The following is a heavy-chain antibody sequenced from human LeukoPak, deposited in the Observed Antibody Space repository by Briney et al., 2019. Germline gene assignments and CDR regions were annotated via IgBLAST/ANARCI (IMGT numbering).Heavy chain of an antibody. D-gene: IGHD3-22*01. CDR1: GGSISSYY. J-gene: IGHJ4*02. Sequence: SETLSLTCTVSGGSISSYYWSWIRQPAGKGLEWIGRIYTSGSTNYNPSLKSRVTMSVDTSKNQVSLKLSSVTAADTAVYYCARDGDSSGHFYFDYWGQGTLVTVSS. CDR2: IYTSGST. CDR3: ARDGDSSGHFYFDY. V-gene: IGHV4-4*07.